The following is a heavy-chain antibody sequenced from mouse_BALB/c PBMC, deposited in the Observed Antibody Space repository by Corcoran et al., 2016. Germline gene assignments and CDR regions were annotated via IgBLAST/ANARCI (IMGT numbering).Heavy chain of an antibody. CDR3: AGTRWYFDV. Sequence: EVQLQQSGAELVKPGASVKLSCTASGFNIKDTYMHWVKQRPEQGLEWSGRIDPANGNTKYDPKFQGKATITADTSSNTAYLQLSSLTSEDTAVYYCAGTRWYFDVWGAGTTVTVSS. D-gene: IGHD3-3*01. CDR1: GFNIKDTY. J-gene: IGHJ1*01. V-gene: IGHV14-3*02. CDR2: IDPANGNT.